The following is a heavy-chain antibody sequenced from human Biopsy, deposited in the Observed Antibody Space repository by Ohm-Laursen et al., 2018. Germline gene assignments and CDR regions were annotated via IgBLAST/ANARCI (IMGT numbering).Heavy chain of an antibody. CDR1: GGTFSNYG. J-gene: IGHJ1*01. CDR2: NIPILGTG. CDR3: ATKLAGYFHH. Sequence: SVKVSCKAPGGTFSNYGVNWVRQAPGQGLEWLGGNIPILGTGNYAQEFQDRVTVAADTSTSTATMELRSLRSDDTAVYYCATKLAGYFHHWGQGTLVIVSS. V-gene: IGHV1-69*06.